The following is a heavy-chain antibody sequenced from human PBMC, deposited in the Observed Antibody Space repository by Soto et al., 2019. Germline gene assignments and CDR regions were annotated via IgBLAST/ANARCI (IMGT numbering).Heavy chain of an antibody. D-gene: IGHD4-17*01. CDR1: GGSISSGGYS. CDR3: ARAPYGGYEITSFDY. V-gene: IGHV4-30-2*01. Sequence: SETLSLTSAVSGGSISSGGYSWSWIRQPPGKGLEWIGYIYHSGSSYYNPSLKSRVTISVDRSKNQFSLKVSSVTAADTAVYYCARAPYGGYEITSFDYWGQGTLGTVGS. CDR2: IYHSGSS. J-gene: IGHJ4*02.